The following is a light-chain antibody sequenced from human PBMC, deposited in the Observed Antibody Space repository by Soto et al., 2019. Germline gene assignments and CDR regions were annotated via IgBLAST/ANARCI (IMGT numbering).Light chain of an antibody. CDR1: QTISRW. Sequence: DIHLIQSPSTLSASVGDRVTITCRANQTISRWLAWYQQKPGKAPKFLIYDASTLESGVPSRFSGSGSETEFTLTISSLQPDDFATYYCQHYNNYPWTFGQGTKVDIK. CDR3: QHYNNYPWT. V-gene: IGKV1-5*01. CDR2: DAS. J-gene: IGKJ1*01.